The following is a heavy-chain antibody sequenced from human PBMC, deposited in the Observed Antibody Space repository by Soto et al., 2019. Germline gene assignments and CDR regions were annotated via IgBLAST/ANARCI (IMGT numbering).Heavy chain of an antibody. J-gene: IGHJ5*02. CDR2: IYHSGST. Sequence: QVQLQESGPGLVKPSGTLSLTCAVSSGSISSSNWWSWVRQPPGKGLEWIGEIYHSGSTNYNPSLKSRVTISVDKSKNQFSLKLSSVAAADTAVYYCARALTIYDDFWSGYYHNWFDPWGQGTLVTVSS. D-gene: IGHD3-3*01. CDR1: SGSISSSNW. V-gene: IGHV4-4*02. CDR3: ARALTIYDDFWSGYYHNWFDP.